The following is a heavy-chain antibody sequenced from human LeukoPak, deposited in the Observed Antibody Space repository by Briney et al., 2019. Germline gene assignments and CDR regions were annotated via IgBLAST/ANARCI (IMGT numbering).Heavy chain of an antibody. CDR3: ARAHASGYFDVFDI. J-gene: IGHJ3*02. CDR1: GGSISSSNW. Sequence: SETLSLTCAVSGGSISSSNWWSWVRQPPGKGLEWIGEIYHSGSTNYNPSLKSRVTISVDTSKNQVSLKLYSMTAADTAVYYCARAHASGYFDVFDIWGQGTMVTVSS. V-gene: IGHV4-4*02. D-gene: IGHD3-22*01. CDR2: IYHSGST.